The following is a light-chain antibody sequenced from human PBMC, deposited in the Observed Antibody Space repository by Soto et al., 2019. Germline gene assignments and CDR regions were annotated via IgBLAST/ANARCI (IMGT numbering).Light chain of an antibody. CDR3: LQDYNYART. CDR2: AAS. Sequence: AVQMTQSPSSLSASVGDRVTITCRASQAIRSDLGWYQMKAGEAPKLLIYAASNLQSGVPSRFIGRGYGTDFTLTITSLQPEDFATYYCLQDYNYARTFGQGTKVEIK. CDR1: QAIRSD. J-gene: IGKJ1*01. V-gene: IGKV1-6*01.